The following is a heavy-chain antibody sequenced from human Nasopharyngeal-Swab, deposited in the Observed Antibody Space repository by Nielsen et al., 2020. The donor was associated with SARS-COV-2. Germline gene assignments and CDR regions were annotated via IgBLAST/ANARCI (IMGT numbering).Heavy chain of an antibody. Sequence: WIRQPPGKGLVWVSHIDVGGISTNYADSVQGRLTISRDNAKNTLSLQMNSLRDEDSAIYYCTRGGFSHSMDVWGQGTTVTVSS. CDR3: TRGGFSHSMDV. CDR2: IDVGGIST. J-gene: IGHJ6*02. V-gene: IGHV3-74*01. D-gene: IGHD3-10*01.